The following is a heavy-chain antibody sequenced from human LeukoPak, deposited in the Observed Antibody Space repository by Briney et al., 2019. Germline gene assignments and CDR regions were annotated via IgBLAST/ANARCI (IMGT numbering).Heavy chain of an antibody. Sequence: KPGGSLRLSCAASGFTFTSYSMNWVRQAPGKGLEWVSLITSGRTYIYYADSVKGRFTISRDNAKNLLYLQMNALRAEGTAVYYCARGERSAAGDYWGQGTLVTVSS. CDR2: ITSGRTYI. D-gene: IGHD6-13*01. CDR3: ARGERSAAGDY. V-gene: IGHV3-21*01. J-gene: IGHJ4*02. CDR1: GFTFTSYS.